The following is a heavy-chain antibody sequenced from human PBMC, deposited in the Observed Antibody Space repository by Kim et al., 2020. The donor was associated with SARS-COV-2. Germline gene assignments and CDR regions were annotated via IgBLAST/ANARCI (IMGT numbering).Heavy chain of an antibody. D-gene: IGHD3-10*01. CDR3: AKDRVVRGVTELDY. Sequence: GSLRLSCAASGFPFSSYGMHWVRQAPGKGLEWVAVISYDGSNKYYADSVKGRFTISRDNSKNTLYLQMNSLRAEDTAVYYCAKDRVVRGVTELDYWGQGTLVTVSS. J-gene: IGHJ4*02. CDR1: GFPFSSYG. CDR2: ISYDGSNK. V-gene: IGHV3-30*18.